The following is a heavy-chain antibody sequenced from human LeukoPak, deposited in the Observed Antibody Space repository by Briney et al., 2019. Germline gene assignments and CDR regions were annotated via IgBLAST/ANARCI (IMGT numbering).Heavy chain of an antibody. CDR3: ARGYPYGYYYYYGMDV. D-gene: IGHD4-17*01. CDR2: IFYSGST. CDR1: GGSISSGGYY. Sequence: SETLSLTCTVSGGSISSGGYYWIWIRQHPGKGLEWIGYIFYSGSTYYNPSLKSRVTISVDTSKNQFSLRLSSVTAAGTAVYYCARGYPYGYYYYYGMDVWGKGTTVTVSS. J-gene: IGHJ6*04. V-gene: IGHV4-31*03.